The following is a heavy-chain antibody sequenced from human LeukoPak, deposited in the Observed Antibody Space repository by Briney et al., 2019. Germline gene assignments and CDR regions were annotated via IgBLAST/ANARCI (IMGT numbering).Heavy chain of an antibody. CDR1: GGSISSSSYY. CDR3: ARGSRYCSSTSCGYYYYYYMDV. CDR2: IYYSGST. V-gene: IGHV4-39*07. Sequence: PSETLSLTCTVSGGSISSSSYYWGWIRQPPGKGLEWIGSIYYSGSTYYNPSLKSRVTISVDTSKNQFSLKLSSVTAADTAVYYCARGSRYCSSTSCGYYYYYYMDVWGKGTTVTVSS. J-gene: IGHJ6*03. D-gene: IGHD2-2*01.